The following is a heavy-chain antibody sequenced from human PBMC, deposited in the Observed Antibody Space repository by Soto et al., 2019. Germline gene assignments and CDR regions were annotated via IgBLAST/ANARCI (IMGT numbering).Heavy chain of an antibody. D-gene: IGHD2-2*01. Sequence: SETLSLTCTVSGGSISSYYWSWIRQPPGKGLEWIGYIYYSGSTYYNPSLKSRVTISVDTSKNQFSLKLSSVTAADTAVYYCAIVLVPAGTLVWGQGTLVTVSS. CDR3: AIVLVPAGTLV. CDR1: GGSISSYY. V-gene: IGHV4-59*08. J-gene: IGHJ4*02. CDR2: IYYSGST.